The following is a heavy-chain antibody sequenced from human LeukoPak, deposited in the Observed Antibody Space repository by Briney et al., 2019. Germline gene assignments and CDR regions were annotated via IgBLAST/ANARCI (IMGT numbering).Heavy chain of an antibody. D-gene: IGHD3-22*01. J-gene: IGHJ3*02. CDR1: GFTFSSYG. Sequence: PGGSLRLSCPASGFTFSSYGMNWVRQAPGKGLEWVSVISGRGDSSYYADSVKGRFTISRDNSKDTLYLQMNSLRAEDTAVYYCAREAVTYYYDSSGYDGAFDIWGQGTMVTVSS. V-gene: IGHV3-23*01. CDR2: ISGRGDSS. CDR3: AREAVTYYYDSSGYDGAFDI.